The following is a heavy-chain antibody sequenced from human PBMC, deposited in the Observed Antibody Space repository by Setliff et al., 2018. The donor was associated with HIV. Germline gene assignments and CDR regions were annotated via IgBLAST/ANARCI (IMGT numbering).Heavy chain of an antibody. CDR3: ARIVATITCYDY. V-gene: IGHV4-4*02. Sequence: SETLSLTCTVSGGSISSRNWWSWVRQPPGKGLEWIGEIYHSGSTNYNPSLKSRVTISVDTSKNQFSLTLSSVTAVDTAVYYCARIVATITCYDYWGQGTLVTVSS. D-gene: IGHD5-12*01. CDR1: GGSISSRNW. J-gene: IGHJ4*02. CDR2: IYHSGST.